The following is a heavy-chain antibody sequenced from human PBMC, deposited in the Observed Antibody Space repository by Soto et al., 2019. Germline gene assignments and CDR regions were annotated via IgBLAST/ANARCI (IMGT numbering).Heavy chain of an antibody. D-gene: IGHD6-19*01. Sequence: SVKVSCKASGGTFSSFPIAWVRQAPGQGLEWVGGIIPIFGTTEYAQNFRDRVTIYADESTSTAYMELSFLSFEDTAVYYCAMIEYSSGSDYWGQGTLVTVSS. V-gene: IGHV1-69*13. CDR2: IIPIFGTT. CDR1: GGTFSSFP. J-gene: IGHJ4*02. CDR3: AMIEYSSGSDY.